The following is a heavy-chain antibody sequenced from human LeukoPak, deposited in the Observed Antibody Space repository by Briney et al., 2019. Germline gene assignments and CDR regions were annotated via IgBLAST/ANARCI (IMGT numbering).Heavy chain of an antibody. CDR1: GYSFVLYG. D-gene: IGHD4-17*01. CDR2: ISTYNGNT. CDR3: ARDEDYGISVNVDY. J-gene: IGHJ4*02. Sequence: ASMKVCCKASGYSFVLYGISWVRQAPGQGPEWMGWISTYNGNTKYAQKFQGRVTMTTDTSTSTAYMELRSLRSDDTAVYYCARDEDYGISVNVDYWGQGTLVTVSS. V-gene: IGHV1-18*01.